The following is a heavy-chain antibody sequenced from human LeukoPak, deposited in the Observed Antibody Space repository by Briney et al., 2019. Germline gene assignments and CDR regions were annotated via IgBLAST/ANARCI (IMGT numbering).Heavy chain of an antibody. CDR3: AREVVLMVYSIPTGWFDP. CDR1: GYTFTSYG. J-gene: IGHJ5*02. V-gene: IGHV1-18*01. Sequence: ASVKVSCKASGYTFTSYGISWVRQAPGQGLEWMGWISAYNGNTNYAQKLQGRVTMTTNTSTSTAYMELRSLRSDDTAVYYCAREVVLMVYSIPTGWFDPLGQGTLVTVSS. D-gene: IGHD2-8*01. CDR2: ISAYNGNT.